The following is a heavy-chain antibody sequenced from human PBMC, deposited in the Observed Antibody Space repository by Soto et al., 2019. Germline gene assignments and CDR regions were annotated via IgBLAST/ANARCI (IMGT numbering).Heavy chain of an antibody. CDR3: ARDEVSQRSGSSSDYYYYYMDV. D-gene: IGHD6-6*01. V-gene: IGHV3-21*01. J-gene: IGHJ6*03. Sequence: SGGSLRLSCAASGFTFSSYSMNWVRQAPGKGLEWVSSISSSSSYIYYADSVKGRFTISRDNAKNSLYLQMNSLRAEDTAVYYCARDEVSQRSGSSSDYYYYYMDVWGKGTTVTVSS. CDR2: ISSSSSYI. CDR1: GFTFSSYS.